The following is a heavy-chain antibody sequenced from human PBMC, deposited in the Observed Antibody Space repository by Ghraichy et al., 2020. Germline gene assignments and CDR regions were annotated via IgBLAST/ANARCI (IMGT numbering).Heavy chain of an antibody. J-gene: IGHJ1*01. Sequence: GGSLRLSCAASGFTFSSYAMHWVRQAPGKGLEWVAVISYDGSNKYYADSVKGRFTISRDNSKNTLYLQMNSLRAEDTAVYYCACSGDYTHFQHWGQGTLVTISS. V-gene: IGHV3-30-3*01. CDR3: ACSGDYTHFQH. CDR1: GFTFSSYA. CDR2: ISYDGSNK. D-gene: IGHD4-17*01.